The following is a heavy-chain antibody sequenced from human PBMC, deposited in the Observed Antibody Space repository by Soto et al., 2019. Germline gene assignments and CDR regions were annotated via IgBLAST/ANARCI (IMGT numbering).Heavy chain of an antibody. CDR3: ARDPGSSSWYSDWFDP. V-gene: IGHV3-7*01. D-gene: IGHD6-13*01. Sequence: EVQLVESGGGLVQPGGSLRLSCAASGFTFSSYWMSWVRQAPGKGLEWVANIKQDGSEKYYVDSVKGRFTISRDNAKNSLYRQMNSLRAEDTAVYYCARDPGSSSWYSDWFDPWGQGTLVTVSS. CDR2: IKQDGSEK. J-gene: IGHJ5*02. CDR1: GFTFSSYW.